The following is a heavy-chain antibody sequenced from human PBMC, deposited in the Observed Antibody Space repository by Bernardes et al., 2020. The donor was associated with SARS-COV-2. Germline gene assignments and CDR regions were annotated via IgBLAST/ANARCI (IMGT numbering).Heavy chain of an antibody. D-gene: IGHD6-13*01. J-gene: IGHJ6*02. CDR2: ISGSGGST. CDR3: AKFPPSYSSSWYEPDYYYYGMDV. V-gene: IGHV3-23*01. CDR1: GFTFSSYA. Sequence: GGSLRLSCAASGFTFSSYAMSWVRQAPGKGLEWVSAISGSGGSTYYADSVKGRFTISRDNSKNTLYLQMNSLRAEDTAVYYCAKFPPSYSSSWYEPDYYYYGMDVWGQGTTVTVSS.